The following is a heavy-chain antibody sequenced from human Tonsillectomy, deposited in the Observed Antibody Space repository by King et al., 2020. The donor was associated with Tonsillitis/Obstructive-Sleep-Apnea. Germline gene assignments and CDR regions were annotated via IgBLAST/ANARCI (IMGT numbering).Heavy chain of an antibody. CDR3: VRGYSSSWYTIGY. V-gene: IGHV1-46*01. CDR2: INPSDGST. J-gene: IGHJ4*02. D-gene: IGHD6-13*01. Sequence: AQLVQSGAEVKKPGASVKVSGKASGYTFTSYYSHWVRQAPGQGPEWMGIINPSDGSTNYAQKFQGRVTMTRDTSTSTVYMELSSLRSEDTAVYYCVRGYSSSWYTIGYWGQGTLVTVSS. CDR1: GYTFTSYY.